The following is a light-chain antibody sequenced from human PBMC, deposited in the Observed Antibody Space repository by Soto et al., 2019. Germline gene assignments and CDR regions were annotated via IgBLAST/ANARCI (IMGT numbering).Light chain of an antibody. CDR3: QQYGNSIPIT. CDR1: QSVSSSY. V-gene: IGKV3-20*01. J-gene: IGKJ5*01. CDR2: GAS. Sequence: EIVLTQSPGTLSLSPGERATLSCRASQSVSSSYLAWYQQKPGQAPRLLIYGASSRATGIPDRFSGSGSGTDFTLTISRLEPEDFAVNYCQQYGNSIPITFGQGTLLEIK.